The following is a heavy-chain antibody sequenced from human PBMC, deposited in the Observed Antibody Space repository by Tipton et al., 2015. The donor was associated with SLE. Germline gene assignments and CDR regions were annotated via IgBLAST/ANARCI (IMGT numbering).Heavy chain of an antibody. CDR1: GGSFNTHY. J-gene: IGHJ6*03. CDR3: ARAGAGYYYYYYMDV. Sequence: TLSLTCTVSGGSFNTHYWSWIRQPPGKRLEWIGYIYYSGGSRYSPSLKGRVTISVDTSRNQFSLKLSSVTAADTAVYYCARAGAGYYYYYYMDVWGKGTTVTVSS. V-gene: IGHV4-59*11. CDR2: IYYSGGS.